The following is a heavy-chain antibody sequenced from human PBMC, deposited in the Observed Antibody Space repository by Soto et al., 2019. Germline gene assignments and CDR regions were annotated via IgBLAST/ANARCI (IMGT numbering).Heavy chain of an antibody. D-gene: IGHD6-19*01. CDR1: GYSITAGGYY. J-gene: IGHJ4*02. CDR2: FYSSGSI. V-gene: IGHV4-31*03. CDR3: ARVDSSGWYPFDY. Sequence: SETLSLTCFVSGYSITAGGYYWSWIRHHPGKGLEWIGSFYSSGSIIYNPSLRSRVSISGDTSSNQFSMSLTSVTAADTARYYCARVDSSGWYPFDYWGQGTLVTVSS.